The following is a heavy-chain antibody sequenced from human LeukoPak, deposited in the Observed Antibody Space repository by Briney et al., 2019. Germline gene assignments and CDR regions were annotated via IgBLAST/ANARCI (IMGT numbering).Heavy chain of an antibody. CDR2: INPNSGGT. CDR1: GYTFTGYY. D-gene: IGHD2-21*02. J-gene: IGHJ3*02. Sequence: ASVKVSCKASGYTFTGYYMHWVRQAPGQGLEWMGRINPNSGGTNYAQKFQGRVTMTRDTSISTAYMELSSLRSDDTAVYFCARDTTAALAVTAHDAFDIWGQGTMVTVSS. V-gene: IGHV1-2*06. CDR3: ARDTTAALAVTAHDAFDI.